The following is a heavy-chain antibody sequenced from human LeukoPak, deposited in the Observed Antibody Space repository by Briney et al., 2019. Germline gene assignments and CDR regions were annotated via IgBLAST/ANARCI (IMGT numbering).Heavy chain of an antibody. CDR2: IGGGDDI. V-gene: IGHV3-23*01. CDR1: GFTFSNYA. D-gene: IGHD4-23*01. Sequence: EGSLRLSCAASGFTFSNYAMNWVRQAPGKGLEWVAGIGGGDDIYYADSVKGRFTGSRDDSKNTLYLQMSSLRIEDTAIYYCAKDATPFNSIWDYFDSWGQGTLVTVS. CDR3: AKDATPFNSIWDYFDS. J-gene: IGHJ4*02.